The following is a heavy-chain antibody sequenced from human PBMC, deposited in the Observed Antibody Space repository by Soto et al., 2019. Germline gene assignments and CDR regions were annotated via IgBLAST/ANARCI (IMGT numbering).Heavy chain of an antibody. J-gene: IGHJ6*02. CDR2: INAGNGNT. D-gene: IGHD2-2*01. Sequence: QVQLVQSGAEVKKPGASVKVSCKASGYTFTSYAMHWVRQAPGQRLEWMGWINAGNGNTKYSQKFQGRVTITRDTSVSTAYMELSSLRSEDTAVYYCASSSEPKVYYYYGMDVWGQGTTVTVSS. CDR3: ASSSEPKVYYYYGMDV. CDR1: GYTFTSYA. V-gene: IGHV1-3*01.